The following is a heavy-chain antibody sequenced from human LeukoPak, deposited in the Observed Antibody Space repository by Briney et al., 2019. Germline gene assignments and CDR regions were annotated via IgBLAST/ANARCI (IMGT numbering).Heavy chain of an antibody. D-gene: IGHD6-19*01. CDR3: AREEYDSGWFAIDY. CDR1: GDSVSSNSVA. Sequence: SQTLSLTCDISGDSVSSNSVAWNWIRQSPSRGLEWLGRTYYRSKWYNDYAVPVKSRISINPDTPKNQFSLQLDSVTPEDTAVNFCAREEYDSGWFAIDYWGQGILVTVSS. V-gene: IGHV6-1*01. CDR2: TYYRSKWYN. J-gene: IGHJ4*02.